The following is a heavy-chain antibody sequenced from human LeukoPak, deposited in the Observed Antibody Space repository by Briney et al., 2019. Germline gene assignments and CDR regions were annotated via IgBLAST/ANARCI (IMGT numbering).Heavy chain of an antibody. D-gene: IGHD6-19*01. Sequence: SETLSLTCTVSGGSISDISYYWGWIRQPPGKGLEWIGSVYYSGSTSYNPSLKSRVTISVDTPKNQFSLKLSSVTAADTAVYFCARHVSYSGDNFDYWGQGTLVTVSS. CDR1: GGSISDISYY. CDR3: ARHVSYSGDNFDY. J-gene: IGHJ4*02. V-gene: IGHV4-39*01. CDR2: VYYSGST.